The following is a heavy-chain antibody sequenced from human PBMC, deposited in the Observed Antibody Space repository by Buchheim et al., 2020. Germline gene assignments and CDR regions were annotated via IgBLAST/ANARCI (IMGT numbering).Heavy chain of an antibody. CDR3: TTDSGGAASVDV. J-gene: IGHJ6*03. V-gene: IGHV3-15*01. Sequence: EVQLVESGGGLVKPGGSLRLSCAASGFTFSNAWMSWVRQAPGKGLEWVGRIKSKTDGGTTDYAAPGKGRFTISRDDSKNTLYLQMNSLKTEDAAVYCYTTDSGGAASVDVWGKGTT. D-gene: IGHD2-21*01. CDR2: IKSKTDGGTT. CDR1: GFTFSNAW.